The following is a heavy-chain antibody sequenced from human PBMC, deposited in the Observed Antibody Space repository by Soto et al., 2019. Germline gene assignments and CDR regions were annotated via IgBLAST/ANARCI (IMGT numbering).Heavy chain of an antibody. V-gene: IGHV1-2*02. Sequence: QIQLVQSGAEVKKPGASVKVSCKASGYTFTDYYLHWVRQAPGQGLEWMGWMNPGSGGTDYAQKFQGRVTMTRDTSITTAYMELSTLSSDDTAMYYCAREELQLWLLGDALSVDYWGQGTLVTVSS. D-gene: IGHD5-18*01. CDR2: MNPGSGGT. CDR3: AREELQLWLLGDALSVDY. J-gene: IGHJ4*02. CDR1: GYTFTDYY.